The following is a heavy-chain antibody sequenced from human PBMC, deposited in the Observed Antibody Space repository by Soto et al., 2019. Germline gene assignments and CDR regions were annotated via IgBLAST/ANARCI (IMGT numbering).Heavy chain of an antibody. V-gene: IGHV3-30-3*01. CDR3: ARDDEGGSDCDLGY. Sequence: QVQLVESGGGVVQPGRSLRLSCAASGFTFSSYVMHWVRLTPGRGLEWVAFISHDGNNKYYADSVKGRFTISRDNSENTLYLQMDSLRAEDTAVYYCARDDEGGSDCDLGYWGQGTLVTVSS. J-gene: IGHJ4*02. D-gene: IGHD1-26*01. CDR1: GFTFSSYV. CDR2: ISHDGNNK.